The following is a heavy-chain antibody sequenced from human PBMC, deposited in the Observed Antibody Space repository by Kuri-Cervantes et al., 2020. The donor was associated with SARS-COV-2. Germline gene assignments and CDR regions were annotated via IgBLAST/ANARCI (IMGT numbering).Heavy chain of an antibody. Sequence: LSCTVSGGSISSGGYYWSWIRQHPGKGLEWIAYMYYGGSSYYNPSLKSRVTISVDTSKNQFSLRLTSVTAADTAVYYCARHYYDFWSGPFYGMDVWGQGTTVTVSS. V-gene: IGHV4-31*03. D-gene: IGHD3-3*01. CDR1: GGSISSGGYY. CDR3: ARHYYDFWSGPFYGMDV. J-gene: IGHJ6*02. CDR2: MYYGGSS.